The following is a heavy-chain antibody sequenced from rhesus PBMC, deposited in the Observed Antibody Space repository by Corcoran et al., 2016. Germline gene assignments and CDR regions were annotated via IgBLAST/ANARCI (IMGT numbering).Heavy chain of an antibody. CDR1: GFTFSDYY. V-gene: IGHV3-178*01. D-gene: IGHD5-24*01. Sequence: EVQLVESGGGLAKPGGSLRLSCAASGFTFSDYYMDWVRQGPGKGLEVVSRISNGGGSTWYADSVKGRCTISRENAKNTLYLQRNSLRAEDTAVYYCARAWVNYFDYWGQGVLVTVSS. CDR2: ISNGGGST. CDR3: ARAWVNYFDY. J-gene: IGHJ4*01.